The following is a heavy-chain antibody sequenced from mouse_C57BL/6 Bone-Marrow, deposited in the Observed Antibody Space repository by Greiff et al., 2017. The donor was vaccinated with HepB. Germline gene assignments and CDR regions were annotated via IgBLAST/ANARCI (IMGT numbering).Heavy chain of an antibody. J-gene: IGHJ1*03. CDR3: ARPRNGSSPYWYFDV. Sequence: EVQLVESGGGLVQPGGSLKLSCAASGIDFSRYWMSWVRRAPGKGLEWIGEINPDSSTINYAPSLKDKFIISRDNAKNTLYLQMSKVRSEDTALYYCARPRNGSSPYWYFDVWGTGTTVTVSS. CDR2: INPDSSTI. D-gene: IGHD1-1*01. V-gene: IGHV4-1*01. CDR1: GIDFSRYW.